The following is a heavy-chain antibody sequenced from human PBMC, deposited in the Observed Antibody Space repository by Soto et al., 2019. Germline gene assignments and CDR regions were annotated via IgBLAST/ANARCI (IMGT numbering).Heavy chain of an antibody. CDR3: AGDPYYYASDY. V-gene: IGHV3-11*01. D-gene: IGHD3-10*01. CDR2: ISGGGSTI. J-gene: IGHJ4*02. Sequence: QVQLVESGGGLVKAGGSLRLSCVASGFSFSDHYMTWIRQAPGKGLEWVSYISGGGSTIYYADSVKGRFTVSRDNAKNALYLQMDSLRAEDTAVYYCAGDPYYYASDYWGKGTLVTVSS. CDR1: GFSFSDHY.